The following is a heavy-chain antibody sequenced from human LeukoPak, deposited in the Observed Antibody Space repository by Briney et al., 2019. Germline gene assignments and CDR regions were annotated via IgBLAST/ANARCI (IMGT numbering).Heavy chain of an antibody. CDR2: ISAYNGNT. V-gene: IGHV1-18*01. J-gene: IGHJ3*02. Sequence: ASVKVSCKASGYTFTSYGISWVRQAPGQGLEWMGWISAYNGNTNYAQKLQGRVTMTTDTSTSSAYMELRSLRSDDTAVYYCARDQDVVVPAASPYAFDIWGQGTMVTVSS. D-gene: IGHD2-2*01. CDR1: GYTFTSYG. CDR3: ARDQDVVVPAASPYAFDI.